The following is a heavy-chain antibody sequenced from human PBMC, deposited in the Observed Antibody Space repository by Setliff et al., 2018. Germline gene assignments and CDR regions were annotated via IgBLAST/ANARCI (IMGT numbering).Heavy chain of an antibody. Sequence: PGGSLRLSCSTSGFTFSSYWMHWVRQAPGKGLEWVANIKQDGSEKYYMDSVKGRFTISRDNAKNSVYLQMNSLRADDTAVYYCAREMPVVSLFDYWGQGTLVTVSS. CDR2: IKQDGSEK. D-gene: IGHD3-22*01. CDR3: AREMPVVSLFDY. CDR1: GFTFSSYW. V-gene: IGHV3-7*01. J-gene: IGHJ4*02.